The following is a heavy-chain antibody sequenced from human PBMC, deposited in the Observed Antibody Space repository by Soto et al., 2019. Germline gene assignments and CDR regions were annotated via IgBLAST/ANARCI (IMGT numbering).Heavy chain of an antibody. Sequence: GASVKVSCKASGYTFTSYDINWVRQATGQGLEWMGWMNPNNGNTGYAQKFQGRVTITRNTSTSTAYMELSSLRSEDTAVYYCARDRTIAVAGTLVYWGQGTLVTVSS. D-gene: IGHD6-19*01. V-gene: IGHV1-8*01. CDR3: ARDRTIAVAGTLVY. CDR2: MNPNNGNT. J-gene: IGHJ4*02. CDR1: GYTFTSYD.